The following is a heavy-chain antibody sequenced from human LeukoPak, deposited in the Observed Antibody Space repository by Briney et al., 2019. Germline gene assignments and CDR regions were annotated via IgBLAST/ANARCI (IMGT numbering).Heavy chain of an antibody. CDR2: IYNSGST. J-gene: IGHJ5*02. V-gene: IGHV4-59*01. Sequence: PSETLSLTCTVSGGSISSYYWSWIRQPPGKGLEWIGYIYNSGSTNYSPSLESRVTISVDTSKTQFSLKLSSVTAADTAVYYCARDNRDWFDPWGQGTLVTVSS. D-gene: IGHD3-10*01. CDR3: ARDNRDWFDP. CDR1: GGSISSYY.